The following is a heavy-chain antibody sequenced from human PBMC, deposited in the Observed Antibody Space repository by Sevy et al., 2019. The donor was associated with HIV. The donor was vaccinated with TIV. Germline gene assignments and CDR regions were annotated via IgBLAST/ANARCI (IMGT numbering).Heavy chain of an antibody. J-gene: IGHJ3*02. Sequence: GGSLRLSCVASGFTLRNYGMHWVRQAPGKGLEWVATIWNDMTNKYYADSAKGRFTISRDNSKNTLYLQMNSLRAEDTALYYGASLPNNYYDRGGYSGDDAFDIWGQGTMVTVSS. D-gene: IGHD3-22*01. V-gene: IGHV3-33*01. CDR3: ASLPNNYYDRGGYSGDDAFDI. CDR2: IWNDMTNK. CDR1: GFTLRNYG.